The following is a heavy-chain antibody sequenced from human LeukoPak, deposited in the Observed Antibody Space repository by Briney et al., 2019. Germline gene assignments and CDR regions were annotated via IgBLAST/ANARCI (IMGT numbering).Heavy chain of an antibody. CDR3: ARDEHHLVQGYYFDY. V-gene: IGHV3-23*01. CDR2: ISGSGGYT. D-gene: IGHD6-13*01. Sequence: GGSLRLSCAASGFTFNNYAMSWVRQAPGKGLEWVSAISGSGGYTYYADSVKGRFTISRDNSKNTLYLQMNSLRAEDTALYYCARDEHHLVQGYYFDYWGQGTLVTVSS. J-gene: IGHJ4*02. CDR1: GFTFNNYA.